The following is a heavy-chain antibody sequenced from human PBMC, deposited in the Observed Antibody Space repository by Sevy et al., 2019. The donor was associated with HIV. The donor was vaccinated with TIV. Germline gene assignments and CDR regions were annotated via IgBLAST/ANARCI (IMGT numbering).Heavy chain of an antibody. Sequence: GGSLRLSCAASGFTFSSYWMHWVRQAPGKGLVWVSRIIGDGSSTSYADSVKGGFTISRDNSKNTLYLQMNSLRAEDTAVYYCAKDSILVAGHFDYWGQGTLVTVSS. V-gene: IGHV3-74*01. CDR1: GFTFSSYW. CDR2: IIGDGSST. D-gene: IGHD6-19*01. CDR3: AKDSILVAGHFDY. J-gene: IGHJ4*02.